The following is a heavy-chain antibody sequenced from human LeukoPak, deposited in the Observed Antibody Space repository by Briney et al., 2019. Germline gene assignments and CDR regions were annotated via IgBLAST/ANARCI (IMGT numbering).Heavy chain of an antibody. Sequence: SETLSLTCAVYGGSFSGYYWSWIRQPPGKGLEWIGEINHSGSTNYNPSLKSRVTISVDTSKNQFSPKLSSVTAADTAVYYCARGRGQQYYYGSGTYTWMDVWSKGTTVTVSS. CDR2: INHSGST. CDR1: GGSFSGYY. D-gene: IGHD3-10*01. J-gene: IGHJ6*04. CDR3: ARGRGQQYYYGSGTYTWMDV. V-gene: IGHV4-34*01.